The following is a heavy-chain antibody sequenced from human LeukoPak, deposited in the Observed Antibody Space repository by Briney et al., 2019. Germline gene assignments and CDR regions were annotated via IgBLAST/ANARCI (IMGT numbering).Heavy chain of an antibody. Sequence: GGSLRLSCAASGFTFSNAWMSWVRQAPGKGLEWVGRIKSKTDGGTTDYAAPVKGRFTISRDNSKNTLYLQMNSLRAEDTAVYYCAKSIPTHWQPDLFDYWGQGTLVTVSS. D-gene: IGHD1-1*01. V-gene: IGHV3-15*01. CDR2: IKSKTDGGTT. CDR3: AKSIPTHWQPDLFDY. J-gene: IGHJ4*02. CDR1: GFTFSNAW.